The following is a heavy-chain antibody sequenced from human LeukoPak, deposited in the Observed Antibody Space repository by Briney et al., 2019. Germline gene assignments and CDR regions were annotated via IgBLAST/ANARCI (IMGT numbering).Heavy chain of an antibody. V-gene: IGHV3-30*18. CDR3: AKESSARIAAAGAEFAFDI. D-gene: IGHD6-13*01. CDR1: GFTFSSYG. CDR2: ISYDGSNK. Sequence: QPGRSLRLSCAASGFTFSSYGMHWVRQAPGKGLEWVAVISYDGSNKYYADSVKGRFTISRDNSKNTLYLQMNSLRAEDTAVYYCAKESSARIAAAGAEFAFDIWGQGTMVTVSS. J-gene: IGHJ3*02.